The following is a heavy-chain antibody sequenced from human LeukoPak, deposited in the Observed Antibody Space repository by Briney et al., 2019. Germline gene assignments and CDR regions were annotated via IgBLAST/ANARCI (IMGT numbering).Heavy chain of an antibody. V-gene: IGHV4-59*01. CDR3: ARTSWGYAFDI. CDR2: IYYSGST. D-gene: IGHD3-16*01. Sequence: SETLSLTCTVSGGSISRFYWTWIRQPPGKGLEWIGYIYYSGSTNYNPSLKSRATISVDTSENQVSLKLRSVTAADTAVYYCARTSWGYAFDIWGQGTMVTVSS. CDR1: GGSISRFY. J-gene: IGHJ3*02.